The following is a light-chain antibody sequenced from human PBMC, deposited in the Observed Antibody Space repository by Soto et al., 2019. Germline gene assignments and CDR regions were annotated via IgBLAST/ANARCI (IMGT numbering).Light chain of an antibody. CDR1: QSVSSRS. J-gene: IGKJ1*01. Sequence: EIVLTQSPGTLSLSPWERATLSCRASQSVSSRSLAWYQQKPGQAPRLVIHGASTRATGIPDRFSGSGSGTDFTLTISRLEPEDFAVYYCQQYYISRTFGQGTKVDIK. CDR3: QQYYISRT. CDR2: GAS. V-gene: IGKV3-20*01.